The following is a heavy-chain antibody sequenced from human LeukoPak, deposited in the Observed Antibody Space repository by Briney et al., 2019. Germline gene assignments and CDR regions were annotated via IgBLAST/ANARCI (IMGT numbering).Heavy chain of an antibody. Sequence: SETLSLTCAVYGGSFSGYYWSWIRQPPGKGLEWIGEINHSGSTNYNPSLKSRVTISVDTSKNQFSLKLSSVTAADTAVYYCARWSRGYCSGGSCSSLNYYYYYYMDVWGKGTTVTVSS. CDR2: INHSGST. J-gene: IGHJ6*03. CDR3: ARWSRGYCSGGSCSSLNYYYYYYMDV. CDR1: GGSFSGYY. V-gene: IGHV4-34*01. D-gene: IGHD2-15*01.